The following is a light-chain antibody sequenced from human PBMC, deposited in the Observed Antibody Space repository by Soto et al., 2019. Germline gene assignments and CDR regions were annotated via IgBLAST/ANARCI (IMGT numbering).Light chain of an antibody. V-gene: IGKV3-20*01. Sequence: EIVLTQSPGTLSLSPGARATLSCRASQSVSSSYLAWYQQKPGQAPRLLIFGASSRATGIPSRFSGSGSGKDFTLTLSGVEPEDFAVYYCQQYGRSLPITFGQGTRLEIK. CDR2: GAS. CDR1: QSVSSSY. J-gene: IGKJ5*01. CDR3: QQYGRSLPIT.